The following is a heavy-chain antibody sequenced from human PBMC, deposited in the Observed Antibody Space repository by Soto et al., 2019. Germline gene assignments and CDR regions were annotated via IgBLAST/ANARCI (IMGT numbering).Heavy chain of an antibody. Sequence: QVQLVQSGAEVKKPGASVKVSCKASGYTFISYGISWVRQAPGQGLEWMGWISAYNGHTNYAQKLQGRVTMTTDTSTSTAYMELRSLRSDDTAVYYCARVARHSGYDYGDFDYWGQGTLVTVSS. D-gene: IGHD5-12*01. CDR1: GYTFISYG. J-gene: IGHJ4*02. CDR3: ARVARHSGYDYGDFDY. V-gene: IGHV1-18*04. CDR2: ISAYNGHT.